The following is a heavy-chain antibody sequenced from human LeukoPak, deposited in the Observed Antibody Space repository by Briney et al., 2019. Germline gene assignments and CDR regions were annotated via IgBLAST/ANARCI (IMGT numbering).Heavy chain of an antibody. CDR2: IYYSGST. CDR3: ARPIPGYRPKGGAFDI. D-gene: IGHD5-18*01. V-gene: IGHV4-59*08. CDR1: GGSISSYY. Sequence: PSETLSLTCTVSGGSISSYYWSWIRQPPGKGLDWIGDIYYSGSTNYNPSLQSRLTISVNTSKNQFSLQLSHVTAEDTALYYCARPIPGYRPKGGAFDIWGERPMVSVSS. J-gene: IGHJ3*02.